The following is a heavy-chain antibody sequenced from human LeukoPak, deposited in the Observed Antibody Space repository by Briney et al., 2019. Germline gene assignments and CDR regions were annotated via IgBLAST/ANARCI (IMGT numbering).Heavy chain of an antibody. J-gene: IGHJ4*02. CDR2: IYYSGST. D-gene: IGHD1-26*01. CDR1: GFTFSSYS. CDR3: ARGATGSYYFGPVEFDY. V-gene: IGHV4-59*08. Sequence: GSLRLSCAASGFTFSSYSMNWVRQPPGKGLEWIGYIYYSGSTNYNPSLKSRVTISVDTSKNQFSLKLSSVTAADTAVYYCARGATGSYYFGPVEFDYWGQGTLVTVSS.